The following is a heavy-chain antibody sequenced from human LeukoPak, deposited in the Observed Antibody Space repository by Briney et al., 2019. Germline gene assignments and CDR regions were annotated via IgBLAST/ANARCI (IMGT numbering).Heavy chain of an antibody. Sequence: SETLSLTCTVSGGSISSSSYYWGWIRQPPGKGLEWIGSIYYSGSTYYNPSLKSRVTISVDTSKNQFSLKLSSVTAADTAVYYCARAGRITIFGVVVDRAYYWGQGTLVTVSS. CDR1: GGSISSSSYY. J-gene: IGHJ4*02. CDR2: IYYSGST. CDR3: ARAGRITIFGVVVDRAYY. V-gene: IGHV4-39*07. D-gene: IGHD3-3*01.